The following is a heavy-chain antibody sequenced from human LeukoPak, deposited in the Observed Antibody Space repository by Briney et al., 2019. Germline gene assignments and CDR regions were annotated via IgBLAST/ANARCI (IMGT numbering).Heavy chain of an antibody. Sequence: GASVKVSCKASGYTFTGYYMHWVRQAPGQGLEWVGWINPNSGGTNYAQKFQGRVTMTRDTSISTAYMELSRLRSDDTAVYYCARRGNFDFWSGYPFDYWGQGTLVTVSS. V-gene: IGHV1-2*02. CDR2: INPNSGGT. CDR3: ARRGNFDFWSGYPFDY. D-gene: IGHD3-3*01. CDR1: GYTFTGYY. J-gene: IGHJ4*02.